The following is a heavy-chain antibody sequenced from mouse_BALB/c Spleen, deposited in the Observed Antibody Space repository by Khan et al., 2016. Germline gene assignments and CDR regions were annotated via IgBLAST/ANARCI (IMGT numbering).Heavy chain of an antibody. D-gene: IGHD1-1*02. CDR3: ATPYYWFVY. J-gene: IGHJ3*01. V-gene: IGHV3-2*02. CDR2: IDSSGST. CDR1: GYSITSDYA. Sequence: EVQLQESGPGLVKPSQSLSLTCTVTGYSITSDYAWNWIRQFPGNKLEWMGYIDSSGSTTYNPSLKSRVSITRDTSKNQIFLQLNSVTTEDTATYYFATPYYWFVYWGQGTLVTVSA.